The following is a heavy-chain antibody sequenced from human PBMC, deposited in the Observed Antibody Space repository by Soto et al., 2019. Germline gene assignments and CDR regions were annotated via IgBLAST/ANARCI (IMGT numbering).Heavy chain of an antibody. J-gene: IGHJ4*02. CDR1: GYTFTSYG. D-gene: IGHD1-26*01. Sequence: GASVKVSCKASGYTFTSYGIGWVRQAPGQGLEWMGWISAYNDNTNYAQKLQSRVTMTTDTSTSTAYMELRSLRSDDTAVYYCARVVNVVGASYFDYWGQGTLVTVSS. CDR2: ISAYNDNT. V-gene: IGHV1-18*01. CDR3: ARVVNVVGASYFDY.